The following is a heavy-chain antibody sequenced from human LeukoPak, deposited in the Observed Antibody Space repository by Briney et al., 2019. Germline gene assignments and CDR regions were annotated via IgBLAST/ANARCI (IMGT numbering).Heavy chain of an antibody. J-gene: IGHJ4*02. CDR1: GGSISSGGYY. V-gene: IGHV4-31*03. D-gene: IGHD5-12*01. Sequence: SQTLSLTCTVSGGSISSGGYYWSWLRQHPGKGLEWIGYIYHSGSTYYNPSLKSRVTISVDTSKNQFSLKLSSVTAADTAVYYCARDNPRGYEDYWGQGTLVTVSS. CDR3: ARDNPRGYEDY. CDR2: IYHSGST.